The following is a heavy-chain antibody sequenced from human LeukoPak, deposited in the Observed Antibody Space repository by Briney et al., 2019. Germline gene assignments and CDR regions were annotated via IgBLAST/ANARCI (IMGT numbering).Heavy chain of an antibody. D-gene: IGHD5-12*01. CDR2: ISAYNGNT. J-gene: IGHJ6*02. V-gene: IGHV1-18*01. CDR3: ARGLAVATIVYYYGMDV. CDR1: GYTFTRYG. Sequence: GASVKVSCKASGYTFTRYGISWVRQAPGQGLEWMGWISAYNGNTNYAQKLQGRVTMTTDTPTSTAYMELRSLRSDDTAVYYCARGLAVATIVYYYGMDVWGQGTTVTVSS.